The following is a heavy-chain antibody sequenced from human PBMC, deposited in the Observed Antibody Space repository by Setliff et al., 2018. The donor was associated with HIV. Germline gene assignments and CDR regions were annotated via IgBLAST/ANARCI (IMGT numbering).Heavy chain of an antibody. CDR3: ARGGGWWGHSNPNPYYFYMDV. Sequence: SVKVSCKASGGTFSSYAVSWVRQAPGQGLEWMGGTIPKFDVTTYARDRVTISVDGSTSTAYMELRSLRFDDTAIYFCARGGGWWGHSNPNPYYFYMDVWGQGTTVTVSS. CDR1: GGTFSSYA. J-gene: IGHJ6*03. CDR2: TIPKFDVT. V-gene: IGHV1-69*13. D-gene: IGHD4-4*01.